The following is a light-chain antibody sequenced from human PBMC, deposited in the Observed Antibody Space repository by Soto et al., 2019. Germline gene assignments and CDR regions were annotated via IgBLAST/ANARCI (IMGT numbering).Light chain of an antibody. CDR2: LHSDGTH. CDR3: QTWHTGFHRV. Sequence: QLVLTQSPSVSASLGVSVKLTCILSSGHTTYAITWLQHQPEKGPRFLMRLHSDGTHYRGDGVPDRFSGSSSGAERYLTISSLQSEVEADYFFQTWHTGFHRVFGGGTQLTVL. V-gene: IGLV4-69*01. J-gene: IGLJ3*02. CDR1: SGHTTYA.